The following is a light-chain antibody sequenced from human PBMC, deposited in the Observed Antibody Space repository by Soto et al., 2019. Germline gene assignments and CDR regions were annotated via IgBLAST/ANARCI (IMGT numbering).Light chain of an antibody. CDR2: DVS. Sequence: QSVLTQPASVSGPPGQSITISCTGTSSDVGGYNYVSWYQHHPGKAPKLMIYDVSNRPSGVSNRFSGSKSGNTASLSISGLQPEDEADYYCSSYRTSNTRQIVCGTGTKLTVL. CDR3: SSYRTSNTRQIV. J-gene: IGLJ1*01. V-gene: IGLV2-14*03. CDR1: SSDVGGYNY.